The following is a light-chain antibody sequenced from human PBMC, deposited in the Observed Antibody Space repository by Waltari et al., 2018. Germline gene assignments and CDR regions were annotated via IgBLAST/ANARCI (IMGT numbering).Light chain of an antibody. CDR1: SSDVGGFNS. Sequence: QSALTQPASVSGSPGQSITISCTGTSSDVGGFNSVSWYQQHPGKAPKLMIYEVSNRPSGGSNRFSGSKSGNTASLTISGLQAEDEADYYCSSYTSSSPFYVFGTGTKVTVL. J-gene: IGLJ1*01. V-gene: IGLV2-14*01. CDR2: EVS. CDR3: SSYTSSSPFYV.